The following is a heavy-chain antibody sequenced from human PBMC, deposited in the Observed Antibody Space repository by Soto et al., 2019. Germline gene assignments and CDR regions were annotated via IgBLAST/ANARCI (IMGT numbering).Heavy chain of an antibody. D-gene: IGHD6-13*01. J-gene: IGHJ4*02. Sequence: TLSLTCTVSGGSISSGGYYWSWIRQHPGKGLEWIGYIYYSGSTYYNPSLKSRVTISVDTSKNQFSLKLSSVTAADTAVYYCARSHSSSWDFDYWGQGTLVTVSS. CDR1: GGSISSGGYY. V-gene: IGHV4-31*03. CDR2: IYYSGST. CDR3: ARSHSSSWDFDY.